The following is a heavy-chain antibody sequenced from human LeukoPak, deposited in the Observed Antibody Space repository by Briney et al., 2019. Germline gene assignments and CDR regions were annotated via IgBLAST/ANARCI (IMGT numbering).Heavy chain of an antibody. V-gene: IGHV4-59*08. CDR1: GVSISSYY. Sequence: SETLSLTCTVSGVSISSYYWSWIRQPPGKGLEWIGYIYYSGSTNYNPSLKSRVTISVDTSKNHFSLKLSSVTAADTAVYYCARSFGAYYYDSRGPSDAFDIWGQGTMVTVSS. D-gene: IGHD3-22*01. CDR3: ARSFGAYYYDSRGPSDAFDI. J-gene: IGHJ3*02. CDR2: IYYSGST.